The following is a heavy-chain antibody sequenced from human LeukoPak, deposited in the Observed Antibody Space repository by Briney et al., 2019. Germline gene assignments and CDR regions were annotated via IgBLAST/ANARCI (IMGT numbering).Heavy chain of an antibody. D-gene: IGHD5-12*01. Sequence: GGSLRLSCAASGFTFSSYGMHWVRQAPGKGLEWVAVIWYDGSNKYYADSVKGRFTISRDNSKNTLYLQMNSLRAEDAAVYYCARDFRYSGYDGRAWYYFDYWGQGTLVTVSS. CDR2: IWYDGSNK. CDR1: GFTFSSYG. CDR3: ARDFRYSGYDGRAWYYFDY. J-gene: IGHJ4*02. V-gene: IGHV3-33*01.